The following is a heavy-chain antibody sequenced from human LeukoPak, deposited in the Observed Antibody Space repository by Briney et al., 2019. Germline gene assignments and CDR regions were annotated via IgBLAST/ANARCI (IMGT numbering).Heavy chain of an antibody. V-gene: IGHV1-2*02. J-gene: IGHJ4*02. CDR3: ASLRYYDSSGFGY. CDR2: INPNSGGT. D-gene: IGHD3-22*01. CDR1: VYTFTGYY. Sequence: ASVKVSCKASVYTFTGYYMHWVRQAPGQGLEWMGWINPNSGGTNYAQKFQGRVTMTRDTSISTAYMELSRLRSDDTAVYYCASLRYYDSSGFGYWGQGTLVTVSS.